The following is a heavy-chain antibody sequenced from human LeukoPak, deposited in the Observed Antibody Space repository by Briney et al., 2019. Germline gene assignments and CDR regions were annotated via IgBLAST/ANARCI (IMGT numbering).Heavy chain of an antibody. D-gene: IGHD5-18*01. J-gene: IGHJ4*02. Sequence: GGSLRLSCAASGFTFSGYWMHWVRQAPGKGLVWVSRINSDGGSTTYADSVKGRFTISGDNAKNTLYLQMNSLRAEDTAVYYCVRGGGYSYGPGDHWGQGTLVTVSS. CDR3: VRGGGYSYGPGDH. CDR2: INSDGGST. V-gene: IGHV3-74*01. CDR1: GFTFSGYW.